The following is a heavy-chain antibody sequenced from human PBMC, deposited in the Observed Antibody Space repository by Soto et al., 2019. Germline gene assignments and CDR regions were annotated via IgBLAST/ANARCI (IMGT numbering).Heavy chain of an antibody. D-gene: IGHD6-6*01. V-gene: IGHV3-48*03. CDR1: GFTFSSYE. CDR3: ARDASIAARKYYGMDV. Sequence: PGGSLRLSCAASGFTFSSYEMNWVRQAPGKGLEWVSYISSSGSTIYYADSVKGRFTIARDNAKNSLYLQMNSLRAEDTAVYYCARDASIAARKYYGMDVWGQGTTVTVSS. J-gene: IGHJ6*02. CDR2: ISSSGSTI.